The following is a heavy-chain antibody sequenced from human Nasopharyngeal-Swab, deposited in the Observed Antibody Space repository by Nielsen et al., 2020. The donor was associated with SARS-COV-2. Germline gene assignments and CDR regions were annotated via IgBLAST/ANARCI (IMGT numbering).Heavy chain of an antibody. J-gene: IGHJ4*02. V-gene: IGHV3-15*01. CDR3: TTSGSYVRY. Sequence: GGSLRLSCAASGFTFSNAWMSWVRQAPGKGLEWVGRIKSKTDGETTDYAAPVKGRFTISRDDSKNTLYLQMNSLKTEDTAVYYCTTSGSYVRYWGQGTLVTVSS. CDR2: IKSKTDGETT. D-gene: IGHD1-26*01. CDR1: GFTFSNAW.